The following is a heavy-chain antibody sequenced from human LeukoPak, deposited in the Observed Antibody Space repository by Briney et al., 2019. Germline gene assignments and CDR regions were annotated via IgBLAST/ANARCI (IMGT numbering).Heavy chain of an antibody. CDR3: ASLFGSASDY. J-gene: IGHJ4*02. V-gene: IGHV3-74*01. CDR1: GFTFSNHW. CDR2: INTDGSRT. Sequence: PGGSLRLSCAASGFTFSNHWMHWVRQAPGKGLVWVSRINTDGSRTSYADSVKGRFTISRDNARNTLYLQVNSLRAEDTAVYYCASLFGSASDYWGQGTLVTVSS. D-gene: IGHD3-10*02.